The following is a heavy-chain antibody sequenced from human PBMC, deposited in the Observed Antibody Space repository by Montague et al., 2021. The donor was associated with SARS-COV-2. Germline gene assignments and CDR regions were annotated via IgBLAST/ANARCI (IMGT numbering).Heavy chain of an antibody. CDR1: GGSIISSY. J-gene: IGHJ4*02. V-gene: IGHV4-59*08. D-gene: IGHD3-10*01. Sequence: SETLSLTCTVSGGSIISSYSPWIRQPPGKGLEWICYIYYSWSTSYNPSLKSRVTMSVDTSKNQFSLKLSSVTAADTAVYYCARSSGSYSTFDFWGQGTLVTVSS. CDR3: ARSSGSYSTFDF. CDR2: IYYSWST.